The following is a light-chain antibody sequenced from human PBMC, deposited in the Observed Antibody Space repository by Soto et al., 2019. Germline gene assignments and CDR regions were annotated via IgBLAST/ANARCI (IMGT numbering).Light chain of an antibody. CDR2: DAS. Sequence: DIQMTQSPSTLSASVGDRVTITCRASQSISSWLAWYQQKPGKAPKLLIYDASSLESGVPSRVSGSGSGTEFTLTISSLQPDDFAPYYCQQYNSYSQTFGQGTKVEIK. CDR3: QQYNSYSQT. J-gene: IGKJ1*01. CDR1: QSISSW. V-gene: IGKV1-5*01.